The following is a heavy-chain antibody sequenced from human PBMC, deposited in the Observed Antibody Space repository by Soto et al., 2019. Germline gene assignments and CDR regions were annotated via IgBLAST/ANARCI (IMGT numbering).Heavy chain of an antibody. V-gene: IGHV5-51*01. J-gene: IGHJ3*02. CDR1: GYTFSNHW. D-gene: IGHD2-2*02. Sequence: EVQLVQSGAEVKKPGESLRISCQGSGYTFSNHWIGWVRQMPGKGLEWMGIIYPDDSDARYSPSFQGLVTLSVDKSISTAYLQWRSLKASDSAMYYCSAGYTTGLDGFDIWGQWTMVAVSS. CDR3: SAGYTTGLDGFDI. CDR2: IYPDDSDA.